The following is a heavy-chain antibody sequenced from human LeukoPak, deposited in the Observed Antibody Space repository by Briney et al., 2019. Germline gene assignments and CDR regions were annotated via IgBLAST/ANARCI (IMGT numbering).Heavy chain of an antibody. CDR1: GFTFRTYD. D-gene: IGHD2-2*01. CDR3: DCSNTNCYAAGDY. Sequence: PGGPLRLSCAASGFTFRTYDMHWVRQAPGKGLEWVAFIRFDGSNKFYADSVKGRFTISRDNSKNTLYLQMNSLGAEDTAVYFCDCSNTNCYAAGDYWGQGTLVTVSS. CDR2: IRFDGSNK. V-gene: IGHV3-30*02. J-gene: IGHJ4*02.